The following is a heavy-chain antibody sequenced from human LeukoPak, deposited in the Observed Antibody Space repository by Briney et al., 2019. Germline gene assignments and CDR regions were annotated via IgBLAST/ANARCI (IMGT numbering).Heavy chain of an antibody. CDR2: IKEDGSED. CDR3: ARTLAARDTSAYIDY. J-gene: IGHJ4*02. CDR1: GFTFDIYG. Sequence: GGSLRLSCAASGFTFDIYGMNWIRQAPGKGLEWVANIKEDGSEDNYVDSVKGRFTISRDNARNSLYLQMNSLRDEDTAVYFCARTLAARDTSAYIDYWGQGTLVTVSS. D-gene: IGHD3-22*01. V-gene: IGHV3-7*01.